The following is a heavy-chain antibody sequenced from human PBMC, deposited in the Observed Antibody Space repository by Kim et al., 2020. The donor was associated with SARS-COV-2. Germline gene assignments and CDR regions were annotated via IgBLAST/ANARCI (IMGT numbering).Heavy chain of an antibody. J-gene: IGHJ4*02. V-gene: IGHV3-23*01. CDR2: ISGSGGST. D-gene: IGHD6-13*01. CDR1: GFTFSSYA. CDR3: AKDGHRIAAAGTGFDY. Sequence: GGSLRLSCAASGFTFSSYAMSWVRQAPGKGLEWVSAISGSGGSTYYADSVKGRFTISRDNSKNTLYLQMNSLRAEDTAVYYCAKDGHRIAAAGTGFDYWGQGTLVTVSS.